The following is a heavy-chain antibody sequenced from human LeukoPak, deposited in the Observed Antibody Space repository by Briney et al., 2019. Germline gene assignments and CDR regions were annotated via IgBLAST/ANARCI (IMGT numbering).Heavy chain of an antibody. Sequence: GGSLRLSCAASGFPFGDYAVHWVRQAPGKGLEWVSLISGDGGSTYYADSVKGRFTISRDNSKNSLYLQMNSLRTEDTALYYCAKDNTAMVNYYDSSGYDYWGQGTLVTVSS. D-gene: IGHD3-22*01. CDR2: ISGDGGST. CDR1: GFPFGDYA. CDR3: AKDNTAMVNYYDSSGYDY. V-gene: IGHV3-43*02. J-gene: IGHJ4*02.